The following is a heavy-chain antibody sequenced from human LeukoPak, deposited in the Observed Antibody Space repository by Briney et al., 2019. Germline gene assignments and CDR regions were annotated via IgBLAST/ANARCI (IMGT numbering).Heavy chain of an antibody. J-gene: IGHJ4*02. D-gene: IGHD3-9*01. V-gene: IGHV1-18*01. Sequence: ASVKVSCKASGYTFTSYGISWVRQAPGQGLEWMGWISAYNGNTNYAQKLQGRVTMTEDTSTDTAYMELSSLRSEDTAVYYCASLYDILTGYSYWGQGTLVTVSS. CDR1: GYTFTSYG. CDR3: ASLYDILTGYSY. CDR2: ISAYNGNT.